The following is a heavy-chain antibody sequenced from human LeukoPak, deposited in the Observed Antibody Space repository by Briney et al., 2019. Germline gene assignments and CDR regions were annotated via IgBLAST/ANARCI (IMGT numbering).Heavy chain of an antibody. V-gene: IGHV5-51*01. CDR3: ARITPYYYDSSGYYPDAFDI. Sequence: GESLKISCKASGYSFTSYWIGWVRQMPGKGLEWMGIIYPGDSDTRYSPSFQGQVTISADKSISTAYLQWSSLKASDTAMYYCARITPYYYDSSGYYPDAFDIWGQGTMVTVSS. CDR1: GYSFTSYW. D-gene: IGHD3-22*01. J-gene: IGHJ3*02. CDR2: IYPGDSDT.